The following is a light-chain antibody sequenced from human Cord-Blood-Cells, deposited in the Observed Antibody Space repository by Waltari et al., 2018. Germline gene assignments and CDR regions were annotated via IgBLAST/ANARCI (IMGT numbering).Light chain of an antibody. V-gene: IGKV2-28*01. CDR1: QSLLHSNGYKY. J-gene: IGKJ1*01. CDR2: LGS. CDR3: MQALQTPPCT. Sequence: DIVMTQSPLSLPVTPGEPASISCRPSQSLLHSNGYKYLDWYLQKPGQSPQLLIYLGSNRASGVPDRFSGSGSGTDFTLKISRVEAEDVGVYYCMQALQTPPCTFGQGTKVEIK.